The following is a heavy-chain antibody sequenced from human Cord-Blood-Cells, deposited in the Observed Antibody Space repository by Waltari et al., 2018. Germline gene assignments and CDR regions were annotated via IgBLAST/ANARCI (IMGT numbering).Heavy chain of an antibody. Sequence: QVQLVQSGAEVKKPGASVKVSCKASGYTFTGYYMHWVRPAPGQGLEWMGWINPNSGGTNYAQKFQGWVTMTRDTSISTAYMELSRLRSDDTAVYYCARDYYDSSGYYDYWGQGTLVTVSS. CDR1: GYTFTGYY. J-gene: IGHJ4*02. CDR3: ARDYYDSSGYYDY. D-gene: IGHD3-22*01. V-gene: IGHV1-2*04. CDR2: INPNSGGT.